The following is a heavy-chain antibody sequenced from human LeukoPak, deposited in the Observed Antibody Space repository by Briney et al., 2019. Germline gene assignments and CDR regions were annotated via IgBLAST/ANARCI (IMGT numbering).Heavy chain of an antibody. V-gene: IGHV1-2*02. J-gene: IGHJ6*03. Sequence: ASVKVSCKASGYTFTGYYMHWVRQAPGQGLEWMGWINPNSGGTNYAQKFQGRVTMTRDTSISTAYMELSRLRSDDTAVYYCASKIEYSSSSQNIDYYYYMDVWGKGTTVTVSS. CDR1: GYTFTGYY. D-gene: IGHD6-6*01. CDR3: ASKIEYSSSSQNIDYYYYMDV. CDR2: INPNSGGT.